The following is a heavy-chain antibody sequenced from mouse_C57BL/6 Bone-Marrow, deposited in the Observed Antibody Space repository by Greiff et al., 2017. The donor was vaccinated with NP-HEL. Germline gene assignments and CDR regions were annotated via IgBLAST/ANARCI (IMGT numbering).Heavy chain of an antibody. CDR1: GFNIKDYY. Sequence: EVQLQESGAELVKPGASVKLSCTASGFNIKDYYMHWVKQRTEQGLEWIGRIDPEDGETKYVPKFQGKATITADTSSNTAYLQLSSLTSEDTAVYYCARGGDYGSRGWYFDVWGTGTTVTVSS. V-gene: IGHV14-2*01. J-gene: IGHJ1*03. D-gene: IGHD1-1*01. CDR2: IDPEDGET. CDR3: ARGGDYGSRGWYFDV.